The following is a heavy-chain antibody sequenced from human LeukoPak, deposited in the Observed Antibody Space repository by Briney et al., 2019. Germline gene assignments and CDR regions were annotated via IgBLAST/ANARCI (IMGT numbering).Heavy chain of an antibody. J-gene: IGHJ4*02. CDR2: IYYSGST. Sequence: SETLSLTCTVSGGSFNTYYWSWIRQPPGKGLEWLGYIYYSGSTNYNPSLKSRVTISVDTSKNQFSLKLSSVTATDTAVYYCARSLMFTYDYWGQGTLVTVSS. CDR1: GGSFNTYY. D-gene: IGHD3-10*02. CDR3: ARSLMFTYDY. V-gene: IGHV4-59*12.